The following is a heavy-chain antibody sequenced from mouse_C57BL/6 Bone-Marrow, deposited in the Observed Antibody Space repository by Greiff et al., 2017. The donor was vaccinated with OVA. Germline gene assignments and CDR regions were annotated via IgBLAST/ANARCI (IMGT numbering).Heavy chain of an antibody. V-gene: IGHV1-76*01. CDR1: GYTFTDYY. CDR3: ARLGEGGY. D-gene: IGHD2-13*01. Sequence: VKLQQSGAELVRPGASVKLSCKASGYTFTDYYINWVKQRPGQGLEWIARIYPGSGNTHYNEKFKGKATLTAEKSSSTAYMQLSSLTSEDSAVYFCARLGEGGYWGQGTTLTVSS. J-gene: IGHJ2*01. CDR2: IYPGSGNT.